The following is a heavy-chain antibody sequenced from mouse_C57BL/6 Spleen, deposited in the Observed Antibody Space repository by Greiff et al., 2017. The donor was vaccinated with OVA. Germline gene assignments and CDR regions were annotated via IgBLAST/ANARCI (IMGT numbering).Heavy chain of an antibody. D-gene: IGHD2-1*01. J-gene: IGHJ1*03. CDR1: GYTFTSYG. CDR3: AREAKGGYGNYVGYWYFDV. CDR2: IYPRSGNT. V-gene: IGHV1-81*01. Sequence: VQLQQSGAELARPGASVKLSCKASGYTFTSYGISWVKQRTGQGLEWIGEIYPRSGNTYYNEKFKGKATLTADKSSSTAYLELRSLTSEDSAVYFCAREAKGGYGNYVGYWYFDVWGTGTTVTVSS.